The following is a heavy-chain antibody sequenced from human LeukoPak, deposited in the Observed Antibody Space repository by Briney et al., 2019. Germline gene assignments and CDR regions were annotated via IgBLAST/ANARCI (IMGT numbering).Heavy chain of an antibody. CDR1: GFTFSSSW. J-gene: IGHJ4*02. CDR2: IKEDGTEE. CDR3: ARWNNDWEFDY. V-gene: IGHV3-7*05. D-gene: IGHD1/OR15-1a*01. Sequence: GGSLRLSCAASGFTFSSSWMTWVRQASGRGLEWVAHIKEDGTEEYYVDSVKGRFTISRDNAKNSLYLQMNSLRAEDTAVYYCARWNNDWEFDYWGQGTLVSVSS.